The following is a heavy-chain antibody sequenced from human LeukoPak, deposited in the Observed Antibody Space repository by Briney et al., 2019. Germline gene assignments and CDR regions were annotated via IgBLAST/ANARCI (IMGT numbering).Heavy chain of an antibody. V-gene: IGHV3-30*02. J-gene: IGHJ4*02. Sequence: GGSLRLSCAASGFTFSSYGMHWVRQAPGKGLEWVAFIRYDGSNKYYADSVKGRFTISRDNSKNTLYLQMNSLRAEDTAVYYCARRPTYSSGWRARGGFFDYWGQGTLVTVSS. CDR3: ARRPTYSSGWRARGGFFDY. CDR1: GFTFSSYG. D-gene: IGHD6-19*01. CDR2: IRYDGSNK.